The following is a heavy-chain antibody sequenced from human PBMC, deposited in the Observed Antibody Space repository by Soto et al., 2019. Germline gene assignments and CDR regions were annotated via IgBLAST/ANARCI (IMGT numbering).Heavy chain of an antibody. CDR1: GYTFTSYG. J-gene: IGHJ4*02. CDR3: ARDIGGAAAGTHYFDY. CDR2: VSAYNGNT. D-gene: IGHD6-13*01. Sequence: ASVKVSRKAPGYTFTSYGISWVRQAPGQGLEWMGWVSAYNGNTNYAQKLQGRVTMTTDTSTSTAYMELRSLRSGDTAVYYCARDIGGAAAGTHYFDYWGQGTLVTVSS. V-gene: IGHV1-18*01.